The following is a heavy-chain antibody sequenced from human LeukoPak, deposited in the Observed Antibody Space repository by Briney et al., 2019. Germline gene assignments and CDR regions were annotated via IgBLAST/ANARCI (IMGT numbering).Heavy chain of an antibody. CDR2: ISSDGSNK. J-gene: IGHJ6*02. V-gene: IGHV3-30*04. CDR3: TRDDVLSGYVPYYYAMDV. CDR1: GFTFSNFA. D-gene: IGHD5-12*01. Sequence: GRSLRLSCVASGFTFSNFALHWVRHAPGTGLEWVAVISSDGSNKFYADSVKGRFTISRDNPVDTVFLQMNSLRADDTAVYYCTRDDVLSGYVPYYYAMDVWGQGTTVTVSS.